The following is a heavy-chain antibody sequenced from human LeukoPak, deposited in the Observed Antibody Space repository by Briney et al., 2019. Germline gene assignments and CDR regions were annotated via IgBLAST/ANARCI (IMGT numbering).Heavy chain of an antibody. CDR3: TVEWFGEFEPFDY. CDR2: ISGSGGST. Sequence: GGSLRLSCAASGFTFSSYAMSWVRQAPGKGLEWVSAISGSGGSTYYADSVKGRFTIFRDNSKNTLYLQMNSLRAEDTAVYYCTVEWFGEFEPFDYWGQGTLVTVSS. V-gene: IGHV3-23*01. D-gene: IGHD3-10*01. CDR1: GFTFSSYA. J-gene: IGHJ4*02.